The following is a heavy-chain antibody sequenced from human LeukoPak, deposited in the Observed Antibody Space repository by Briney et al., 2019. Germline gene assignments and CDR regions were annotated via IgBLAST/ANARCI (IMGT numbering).Heavy chain of an antibody. CDR1: GGSISSYY. CDR3: ARLRSGYSYGTPFDY. D-gene: IGHD5-18*01. CDR2: IYYSGST. J-gene: IGHJ4*02. Sequence: SETLSLTCTVSGGSISSYYWSWIRQPPGRGLEWIGYIYYSGSTNYNPSLKSRVTISVDTSKNQFSLKLSSVTAADTAVYYCARLRSGYSYGTPFDYWGQGTLVTVSS. V-gene: IGHV4-59*08.